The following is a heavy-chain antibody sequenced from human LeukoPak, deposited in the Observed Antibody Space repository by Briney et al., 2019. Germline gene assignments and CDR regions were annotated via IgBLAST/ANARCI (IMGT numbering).Heavy chain of an antibody. CDR3: ARLMYDSSGYSLGMDV. V-gene: IGHV4-4*07. J-gene: IGHJ6*03. CDR1: GGSISSYS. D-gene: IGHD3-22*01. Sequence: SETLSLTCTVSGGSISSYSWSWIRQPAGKGLEWIGRIYTSGSTNYNPSLKSRVTMSVDTSKNQFSLKLSSVTAADTAVYYCARLMYDSSGYSLGMDVWGKGTTVTAYS. CDR2: IYTSGST.